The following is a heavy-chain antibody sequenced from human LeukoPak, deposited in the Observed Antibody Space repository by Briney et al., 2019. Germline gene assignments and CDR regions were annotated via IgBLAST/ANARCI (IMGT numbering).Heavy chain of an antibody. D-gene: IGHD2-2*02. J-gene: IGHJ6*03. CDR3: ARGKVVPAAIDYYYMDV. V-gene: IGHV1-8*03. CDR1: GYTFTSYG. Sequence: ASVKVSCKASGYTFTSYGISWVRQATGQGLEWMGWMNPNSGNTGYAQKFQGRVTITRNTSISTAYMELSSLRSEDTAVYYCARGKVVPAAIDYYYMDVWGKGTTVTVSS. CDR2: MNPNSGNT.